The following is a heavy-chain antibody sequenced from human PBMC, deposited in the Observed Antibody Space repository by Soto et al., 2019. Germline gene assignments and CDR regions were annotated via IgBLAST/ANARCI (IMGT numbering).Heavy chain of an antibody. CDR2: ISAYNGNT. Sequence: GASVNVSCKASGYTFTSYGISWVRQAPGQGLEWMGWISAYNGNTNYAQKLQGRVTMTTDTSTSTAYMELRSLRSDDTAVYYCARDDYSNYPNWFDPWGQGTLVTVSS. V-gene: IGHV1-18*01. D-gene: IGHD4-4*01. CDR1: GYTFTSYG. CDR3: ARDDYSNYPNWFDP. J-gene: IGHJ5*02.